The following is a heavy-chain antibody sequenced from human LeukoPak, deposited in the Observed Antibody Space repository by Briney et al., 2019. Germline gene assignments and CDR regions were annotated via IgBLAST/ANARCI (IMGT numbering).Heavy chain of an antibody. V-gene: IGHV3-30*04. CDR2: ISYDGSNK. CDR1: GFTFSSYA. Sequence: GGSLRLSCAASGFTFSSYAMHWVRQAPGKGLEWVAVISYDGSNKYYADSVKGRFTISRDNSKNTLYLQMNSLRAEDTAVYHCSRSSGYSQYFDYWGQGTLVTVSS. CDR3: SRSSGYSQYFDY. D-gene: IGHD3-22*01. J-gene: IGHJ4*02.